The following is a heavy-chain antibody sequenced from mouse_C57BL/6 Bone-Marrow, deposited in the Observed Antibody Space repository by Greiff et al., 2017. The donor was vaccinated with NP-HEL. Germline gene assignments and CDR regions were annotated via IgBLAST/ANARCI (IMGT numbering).Heavy chain of an antibody. D-gene: IGHD6-5*01. CDR1: GYSITSGYY. V-gene: IGHV3-6*01. Sequence: DVQLQESGPGLVKPSQSLSLTCSVTGYSITSGYYWNWIRQFPGNKLEWMGYISYDGSNNYNPSLKNRISITRDTSKNQFFLKLNSVTTEDTATYYCARAYWIAYWGQGTLVTVSA. CDR2: ISYDGSN. CDR3: ARAYWIAY. J-gene: IGHJ3*01.